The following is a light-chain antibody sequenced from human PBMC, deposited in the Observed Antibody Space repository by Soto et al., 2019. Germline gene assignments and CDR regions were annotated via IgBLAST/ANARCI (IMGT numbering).Light chain of an antibody. Sequence: EVALTQSPGTLALSRGGTATLSCRASERIYSAYLGWYQQKPGQAPRLLIYGTSSRATGIPDRFSGSGSGTDFTLTISSLEPEEFAVYDCQQYGNSPIPFGQFTRL. J-gene: IGKJ5*01. CDR1: ERIYSAY. CDR3: QQYGNSPIP. CDR2: GTS. V-gene: IGKV3-20*01.